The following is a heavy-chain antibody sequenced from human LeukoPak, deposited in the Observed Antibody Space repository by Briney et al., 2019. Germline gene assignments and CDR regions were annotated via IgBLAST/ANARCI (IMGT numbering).Heavy chain of an antibody. CDR3: ARSSEYYYDSSGYYGIWNWFDP. J-gene: IGHJ5*02. V-gene: IGHV3-48*04. CDR2: ISSSGSTI. Sequence: QSGGSLRLSCVASGFTFSSYSMNWVRQAPGKGLEWVSYISSSGSTIYYADSVKGRFTISRDNAKNSLYLQMNSLRAEDTAVYYCARSSEYYYDSSGYYGIWNWFDPWGQGTLVTVSS. D-gene: IGHD3-22*01. CDR1: GFTFSSYS.